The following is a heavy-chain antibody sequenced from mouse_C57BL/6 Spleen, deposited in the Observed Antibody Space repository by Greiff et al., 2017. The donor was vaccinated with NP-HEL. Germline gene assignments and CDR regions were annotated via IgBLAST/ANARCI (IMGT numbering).Heavy chain of an antibody. CDR1: GYTFTSYW. J-gene: IGHJ3*01. CDR3: ARSKTYFAY. CDR2: IDPSDSYT. V-gene: IGHV1-50*01. Sequence: QVQLQQPGAELVKPGASVKLSCKASGYTFTSYWMQWVKQRPGQGLEWIGEIDPSDSYTNYNQKFKGKATLTVDTSSSTAYMQLSSLTSEDSAVYYCARSKTYFAYWGQGTLVTVSA.